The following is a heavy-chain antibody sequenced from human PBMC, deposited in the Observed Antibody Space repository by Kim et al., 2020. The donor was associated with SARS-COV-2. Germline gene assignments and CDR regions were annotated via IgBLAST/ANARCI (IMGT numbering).Heavy chain of an antibody. D-gene: IGHD5-18*01. CDR2: ISSSSSYI. V-gene: IGHV3-21*01. Sequence: GGSLRLSCAASGFTFSSYSMNWVRQAPGKGLEWVSSISSSSSYIYYADSVKGRFTISRDNTKNSLYLQMNSLRAEDTAVYYCARRKDTAMLGAFDIWGQGIMVTVSS. CDR1: GFTFSSYS. CDR3: ARRKDTAMLGAFDI. J-gene: IGHJ3*02.